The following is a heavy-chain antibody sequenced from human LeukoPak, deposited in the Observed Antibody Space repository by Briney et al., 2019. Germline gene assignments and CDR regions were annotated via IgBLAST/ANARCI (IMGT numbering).Heavy chain of an antibody. CDR2: INQDGGDQ. D-gene: IGHD3-22*01. J-gene: IGHJ4*02. V-gene: IGHV3-7*04. Sequence: GGSLRLSCTASGFTFSTKWMSWVRQAPGKGLEWVATINQDGGDQYYVDSVKGRFTISRDNAKNSLDLQMNSLRAEDTAVYYCARDYSSGRDFWGQGTLVTVSS. CDR1: GFTFSTKW. CDR3: ARDYSSGRDF.